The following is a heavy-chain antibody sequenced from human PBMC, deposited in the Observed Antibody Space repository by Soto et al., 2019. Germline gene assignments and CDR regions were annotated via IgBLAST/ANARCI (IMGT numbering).Heavy chain of an antibody. V-gene: IGHV3-23*01. CDR2: ISGSGGST. CDR1: GFTFSSYA. CDR3: AKDPHDYYYGMDV. Sequence: GGSLRLSCAASGFTFSSYAMSWVRQAPGKGLEWVSAISGSGGSTYYADSVKGRFTISRDYSKNTLYLQMNSLRAEDTAVYYCAKDPHDYYYGMDVWGQGTTVTVSS. J-gene: IGHJ6*02.